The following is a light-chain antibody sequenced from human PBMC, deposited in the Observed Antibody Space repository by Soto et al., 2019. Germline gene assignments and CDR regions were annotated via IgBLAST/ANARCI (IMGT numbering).Light chain of an antibody. CDR1: SSDVGGYNY. CDR3: SSYTTSNTRQIV. V-gene: IGLV2-14*03. J-gene: IGLJ1*01. CDR2: DVS. Sequence: LTQPASVSGSPGQSITISCTGTSSDVGGYNYVSWYQHHPGKAPKLMIFDVSNRPSGVSNRFSGSKSGNTASLTISGPQPEDEADYYCSSYTTSNTRQIVFGTGTKVTVL.